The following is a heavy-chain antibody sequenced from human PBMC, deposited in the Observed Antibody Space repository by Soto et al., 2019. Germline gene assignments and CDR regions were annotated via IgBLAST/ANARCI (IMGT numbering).Heavy chain of an antibody. CDR3: ARSVFP. J-gene: IGHJ5*02. V-gene: IGHV4-30-4*01. CDR1: GGSISSGDYS. CDR2: IYYSGST. Sequence: PSETLSLTCSVSGGSISSGDYSWNWIRQPPGKGLEWIGHIYYSGSTYYNSSLKSRVTISLDTSKNQFSLKLSSVTAADTAVYYCARSVFPWGQGTLVTVSS.